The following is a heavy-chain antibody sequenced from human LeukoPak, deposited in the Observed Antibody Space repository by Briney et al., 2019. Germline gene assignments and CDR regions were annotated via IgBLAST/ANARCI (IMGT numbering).Heavy chain of an antibody. Sequence: SETLSLTCSVSGDSITSGNYFWPWIRQPAGKGLEWIGLIYTSGSTKYNPSLKSRITISLDTSKNQFSLQLTSVTAADTAVYSCAREYGHWGQGTLVTVSS. CDR1: GDSITSGNYF. V-gene: IGHV4-61*02. J-gene: IGHJ4*02. D-gene: IGHD3-10*01. CDR3: AREYGH. CDR2: IYTSGST.